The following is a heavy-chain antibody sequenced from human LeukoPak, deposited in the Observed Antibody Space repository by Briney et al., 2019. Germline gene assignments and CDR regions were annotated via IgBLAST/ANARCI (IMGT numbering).Heavy chain of an antibody. CDR1: GFTFSSYD. Sequence: GRSLRLSCAASGFTFSSYDMHWVRQAPGKGLEWVALISYNGSPKYYADSVKGRFTISRDNSDNTLYLQMNSLRGEDTGVYYCAKVSSVRQQPGSYDYWGQGTLVTVSS. CDR3: AKVSSVRQQPGSYDY. J-gene: IGHJ4*02. D-gene: IGHD1-14*01. CDR2: ISYNGSPK. V-gene: IGHV3-30*18.